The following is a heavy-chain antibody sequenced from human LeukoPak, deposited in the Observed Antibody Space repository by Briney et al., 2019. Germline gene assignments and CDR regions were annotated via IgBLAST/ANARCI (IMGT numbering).Heavy chain of an antibody. CDR2: MNPNSGNT. J-gene: IGHJ6*02. Sequence: ASVKVSCKASGYTFTSYDINWVRQATGQGLEWMGWMNPNSGNTGYAQKFQGRVTMTRNTSISTAYMELSSLRSEDTAVYYCARFYGSGSYPLYYYYGMDVWGQGTTVTVSS. CDR3: ARFYGSGSYPLYYYYGMDV. CDR1: GYTFTSYD. V-gene: IGHV1-8*01. D-gene: IGHD3-10*01.